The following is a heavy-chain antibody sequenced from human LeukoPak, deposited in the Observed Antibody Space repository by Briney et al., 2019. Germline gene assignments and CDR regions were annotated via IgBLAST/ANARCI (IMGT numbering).Heavy chain of an antibody. CDR2: INPSGGST. J-gene: IGHJ4*02. Sequence: ASVKVPCKASGYTFTSYYMHWVRQAPGQGLEWMGIINPSGGSTSYAQKFQGRVAMTRDTSTSTVYMELSSLRSEDTAVYYCARPGGGGVIVNWGQGTLVTVSS. D-gene: IGHD3-16*02. V-gene: IGHV1-46*01. CDR3: ARPGGGGVIVN. CDR1: GYTFTSYY.